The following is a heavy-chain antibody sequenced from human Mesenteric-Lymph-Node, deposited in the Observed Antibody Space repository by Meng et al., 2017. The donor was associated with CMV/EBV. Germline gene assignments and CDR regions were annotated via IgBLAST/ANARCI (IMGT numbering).Heavy chain of an antibody. D-gene: IGHD6-13*01. J-gene: IGHJ1*01. CDR3: ATARKSVSSIAGAGTYYFHY. CDR2: INTNTGNP. V-gene: IGHV7-4-1*02. Sequence: FTGYARNLGRPAPGQELEWMGWINTNTGNPTYAHGVTGRFLFSLGTSVSTAYLQISSVKVEDTAVYYCATARKSVSSIAGAGTYYFHYWGQGTLVTVSS. CDR1: FTGYA.